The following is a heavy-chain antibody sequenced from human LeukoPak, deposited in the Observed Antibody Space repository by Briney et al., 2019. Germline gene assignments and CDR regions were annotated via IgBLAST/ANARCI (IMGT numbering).Heavy chain of an antibody. CDR3: ARRARYYYYMDV. CDR1: GGSISSYY. J-gene: IGHJ6*03. CDR2: IYYSGST. Sequence: SETLSLTCTVSGGSISSYYWSWIRQPPGKGLEWIGYIYYSGSTNYNPSLKSRVTISVDTSKNQFSLKLSSVTAADTAVYYCARRARYYYYMDVWGKGTTVTVSS. V-gene: IGHV4-59*01.